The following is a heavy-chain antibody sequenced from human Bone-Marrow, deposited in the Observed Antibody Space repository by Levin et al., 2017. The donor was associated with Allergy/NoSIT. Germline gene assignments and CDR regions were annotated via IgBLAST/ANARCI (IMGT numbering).Heavy chain of an antibody. Sequence: SQTLSLTCTVSGGSMTSGLYYYNWIRQPAGKGLEWIGRINTSGNTNYSPSLKSRVTISVDTSKNQFSLRLSSVTAADTAVFYCARDGAVIGTRDFDLWGRGTLVTVSS. D-gene: IGHD6-19*01. CDR1: GGSMTSGLYY. CDR2: INTSGNT. J-gene: IGHJ2*01. V-gene: IGHV4-61*02. CDR3: ARDGAVIGTRDFDL.